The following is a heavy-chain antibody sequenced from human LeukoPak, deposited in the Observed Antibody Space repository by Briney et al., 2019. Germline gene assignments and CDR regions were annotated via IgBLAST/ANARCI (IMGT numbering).Heavy chain of an antibody. Sequence: GGSLRLSCAASGFTVSSNYMSWVRQAPGKGLEWVSVIYSGGSTYYADSVKGRFTVSRDDSKNTLYLQMDSLRAEDTAVYYCAKDGGLWVSAHWGDSWGRGTLVTVSS. CDR3: AKDGGLWVSAHWGDS. V-gene: IGHV3-53*01. CDR1: GFTVSSNY. CDR2: IYSGGST. D-gene: IGHD7-27*01. J-gene: IGHJ4*02.